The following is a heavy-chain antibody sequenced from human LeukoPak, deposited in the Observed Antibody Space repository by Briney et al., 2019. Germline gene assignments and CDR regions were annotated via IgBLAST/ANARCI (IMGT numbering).Heavy chain of an antibody. CDR1: GFTFADYG. J-gene: IGHJ4*02. V-gene: IGHV3-20*03. D-gene: IGHD1-26*01. CDR2: INWNGGST. CDR3: ARDRAGMRYYFDY. Sequence: GGSLRLSFAASGFTFADYGMSWVRQAPGKGLEWVSGINWNGGSTGYADSVKGRFAISRDNAKNSLYLQMNSLRAEDTALYYCARDRAGMRYYFDYWGQGTLVTVSS.